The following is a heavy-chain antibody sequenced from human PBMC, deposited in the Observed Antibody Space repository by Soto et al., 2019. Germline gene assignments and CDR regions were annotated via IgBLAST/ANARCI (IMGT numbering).Heavy chain of an antibody. CDR3: AREGDDFWSGYFPYYYCGMDV. V-gene: IGHV1-46*01. CDR1: GYTFTSYY. Sequence: ASVKVSCKASGYTFTSYYMHWVRQAPGQGLEWMGIINPSGGSTSYAQKFQGRVTMTRDTSTSTVYMELSSLRSEDTAVYYCAREGDDFWSGYFPYYYCGMDVWDQGTTVTVSS. CDR2: INPSGGST. D-gene: IGHD3-3*01. J-gene: IGHJ6*02.